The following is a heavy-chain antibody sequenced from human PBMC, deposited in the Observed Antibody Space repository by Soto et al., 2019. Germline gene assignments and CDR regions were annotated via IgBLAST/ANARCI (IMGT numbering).Heavy chain of an antibody. CDR2: IDWDDDK. Sequence: SGPTLVNPTQTLTLTCTFSGFSLSTSGMCVSWIRQPPGKALEWLALIDWDDDKYYSTSLKTRLTISRDTSKNQVVLTMTNMDPVDTATYYCARTVYLAAAGPRSFDPWGQGTLVTVSS. J-gene: IGHJ5*02. D-gene: IGHD6-13*01. CDR1: GFSLSTSGMC. CDR3: ARTVYLAAAGPRSFDP. V-gene: IGHV2-70*01.